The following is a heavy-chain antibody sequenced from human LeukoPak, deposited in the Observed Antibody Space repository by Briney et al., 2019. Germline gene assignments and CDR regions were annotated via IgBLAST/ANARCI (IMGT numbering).Heavy chain of an antibody. V-gene: IGHV4-39*01. D-gene: IGHD6-19*01. CDR2: IYYSGST. J-gene: IGHJ4*02. CDR1: GGSISSSSYS. CDR3: ATNIAVAGTGSDY. Sequence: KPSETLSLTCTVSGGSISSSSYSWGWIRQPPGKGLEWIGSIYYSGSTYYNPSLKSRVTISVDTSKNQFSLKLSSVTAADTAVYYCATNIAVAGTGSDYWGQGTLVTVSS.